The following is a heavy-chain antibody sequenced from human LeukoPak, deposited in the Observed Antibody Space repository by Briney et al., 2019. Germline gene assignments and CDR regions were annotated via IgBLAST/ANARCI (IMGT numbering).Heavy chain of an antibody. CDR1: GFTFSDYY. CDR2: ITSSGSTI. CDR3: ARASPGVDAFDI. D-gene: IGHD7-27*01. Sequence: AGGSLRLSYAASGFTFSDYYMSWIRQAPGRGLEWISYITSSGSTIYYADSVKGRFTISRDNAKNSLYLQMNSLRAEDTAVYYCARASPGVDAFDIWGQGTMVTVSS. V-gene: IGHV3-11*04. J-gene: IGHJ3*02.